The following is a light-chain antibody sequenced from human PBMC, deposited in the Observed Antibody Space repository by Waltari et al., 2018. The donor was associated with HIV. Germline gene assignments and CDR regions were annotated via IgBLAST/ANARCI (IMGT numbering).Light chain of an antibody. J-gene: IGKJ1*01. V-gene: IGKV3-15*01. CDR2: GAS. CDR1: QSVSSN. CDR3: QQYNTWPRT. Sequence: IVMTQSPATLSVSPGERDILSCRASQSVSSNLAWYQQKPGQAPRLLIYGASTRATGIPARFSGSGSGTEFTLTISNLQSEDFAVYYCQQYNTWPRTFGQGTKVEIK.